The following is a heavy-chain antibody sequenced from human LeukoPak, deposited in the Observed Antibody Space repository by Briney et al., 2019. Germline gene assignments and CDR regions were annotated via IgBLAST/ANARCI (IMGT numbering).Heavy chain of an antibody. CDR2: ISSSSSYI. CDR1: GFTFSSYS. V-gene: IGHV3-21*01. D-gene: IGHD2-21*01. J-gene: IGHJ4*02. Sequence: GGSLRLSCAASGFTFSSYSMNWVRHAPGKGLELVSSISSSSSYIYYADSVKGRFTISRDNAKNSLYLQMNSLRAEDAAVYYCARDPRIVVVIASPFDYWGQGTLVTVSS. CDR3: ARDPRIVVVIASPFDY.